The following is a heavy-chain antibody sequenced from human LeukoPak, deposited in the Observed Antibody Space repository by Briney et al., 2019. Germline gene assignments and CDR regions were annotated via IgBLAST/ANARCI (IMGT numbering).Heavy chain of an antibody. CDR1: GFTLSDYY. CDR3: ARGESSSWSFDY. J-gene: IGHJ4*02. D-gene: IGHD6-13*01. CDR2: ISSSGSTI. Sequence: GGSLRLSCAASGFTLSDYYMSWIRQAPGTGLEWVSYISSSGSTIYYADSVKGRFTISRDNAKNSLYLQMNSLRAEDTAVYYCARGESSSWSFDYWGQGTLVTVSS. V-gene: IGHV3-11*01.